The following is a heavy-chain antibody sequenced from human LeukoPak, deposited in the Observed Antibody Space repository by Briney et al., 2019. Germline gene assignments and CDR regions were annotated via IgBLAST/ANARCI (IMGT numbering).Heavy chain of an antibody. J-gene: IGHJ4*02. V-gene: IGHV3-33*08. CDR2: IWYDGSNK. Sequence: GGSLRLSCAASGFTFSSYGMHWVRQAPGKGLEWVAVIWYDGSNKYYADSVKGRFTISRDNYKNTLYLQMNSLRAEDTAVYYCARDLGGYYGSGSLGPLDYWGQGTLVTVSS. D-gene: IGHD3-10*01. CDR1: GFTFSSYG. CDR3: ARDLGGYYGSGSLGPLDY.